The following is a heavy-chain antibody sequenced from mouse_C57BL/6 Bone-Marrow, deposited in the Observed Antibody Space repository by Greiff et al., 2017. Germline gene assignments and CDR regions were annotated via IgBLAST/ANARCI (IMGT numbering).Heavy chain of an antibody. V-gene: IGHV1-82*01. CDR1: GYAFSSSW. D-gene: IGHD1-1*01. CDR3: AREGRYDYAMDY. CDR2: IYPGDGDT. J-gene: IGHJ4*01. Sequence: QVQLQQSGPELVKPGASVKISCKASGYAFSSSWMNWVKQRPGKGLEWIGRIYPGDGDTNYNGKFKGKATLTADKSSSTAYMQLSSLTSEDSAVYCCAREGRYDYAMDYWGQGTSVTVSS.